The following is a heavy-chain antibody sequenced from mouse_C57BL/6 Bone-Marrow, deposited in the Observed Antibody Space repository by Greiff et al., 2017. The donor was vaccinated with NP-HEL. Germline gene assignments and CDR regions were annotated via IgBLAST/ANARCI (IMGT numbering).Heavy chain of an antibody. CDR1: GYTFTDYN. CDR2: INPNNGGT. V-gene: IGHV1-22*01. D-gene: IGHD3-2*02. Sequence: VQLKESGPELVKPGASVKMSCKASGYTFTDYNMHWVKQSHGKSLEWIGYINPNNGGTSYNQKFKGKATLTVNKSSSTAYMELRSLTSEDSAVYYCASRGSSDYYAMDYWGQGTSVTVSS. J-gene: IGHJ4*01. CDR3: ASRGSSDYYAMDY.